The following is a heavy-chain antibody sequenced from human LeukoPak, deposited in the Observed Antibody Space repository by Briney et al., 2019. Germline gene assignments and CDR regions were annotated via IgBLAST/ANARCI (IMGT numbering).Heavy chain of an antibody. CDR1: GFTFRHYE. J-gene: IGHJ4*02. CDR3: AKLFGSGYHFFHF. D-gene: IGHD5-12*01. CDR2: ITSGSGDTK. V-gene: IGHV3-48*03. Sequence: GGSLRLSCAASGFTFRHYEMTWVRQAPGKGLEWLSFITSGSGDTKYYADSVKGRFTISRDNDKNSLSLQMNSLRAEDTAIYYCAKLFGSGYHFFHFWGQGTLVTVSS.